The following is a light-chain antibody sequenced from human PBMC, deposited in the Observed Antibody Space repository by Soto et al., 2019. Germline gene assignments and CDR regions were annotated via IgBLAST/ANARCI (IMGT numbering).Light chain of an antibody. Sequence: AIQLTQSPSSLSASVGDRVTITCRASQDISGALAWYQQKPGKAPKLLIYDVSTWESGVPSRFSGSSSGTDFTLTISSLQPVDFATYYCQQFNSYPITFGQGTRLEIK. CDR1: QDISGA. J-gene: IGKJ5*01. V-gene: IGKV1-13*02. CDR3: QQFNSYPIT. CDR2: DVS.